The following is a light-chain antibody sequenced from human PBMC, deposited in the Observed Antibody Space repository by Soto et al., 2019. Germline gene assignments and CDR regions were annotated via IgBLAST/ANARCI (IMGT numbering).Light chain of an antibody. J-gene: IGLJ2*01. CDR3: SSYTGSSTYVV. CDR2: DVS. V-gene: IGLV2-14*01. CDR1: SSDVGGYNY. Sequence: QSALTQPASVSGSXGQSITISCTGTSSDVGGYNYVSWYQQHPGKAPKLMIYDVSNRPSGVSNRFSGSKSANTASLTISGLQAEDEADYYCSSYTGSSTYVVFGGGTKLTVL.